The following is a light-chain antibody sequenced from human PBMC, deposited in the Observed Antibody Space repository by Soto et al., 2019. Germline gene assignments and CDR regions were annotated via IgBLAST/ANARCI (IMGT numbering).Light chain of an antibody. CDR3: QQSYSTPWT. CDR2: AAS. Sequence: DIQMTQSPSSLSASVGDRVTITCRASQSISSYLNWYQQKPGKAPKLLIYAASSLQSGVTSRFSGSGSGTDFTLTISSLHPEDFATYYCQQSYSTPWTFGQGTKVDIK. V-gene: IGKV1-39*01. CDR1: QSISSY. J-gene: IGKJ1*01.